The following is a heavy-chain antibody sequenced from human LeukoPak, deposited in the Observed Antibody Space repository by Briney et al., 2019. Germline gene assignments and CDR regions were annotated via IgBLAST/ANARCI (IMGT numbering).Heavy chain of an antibody. CDR2: ISSSSSYI. Sequence: GSLRLSCAASGFTFRSSWMHWVRQAPGKGLEWVSSISSSSSYIYYADSVKGRFTISRDNAKNSLYLQMNSLRAEDTAVYYCARVHDLGWFDPWGQGTLVTVSS. D-gene: IGHD1-1*01. V-gene: IGHV3-21*01. CDR3: ARVHDLGWFDP. CDR1: GFTFRSSW. J-gene: IGHJ5*02.